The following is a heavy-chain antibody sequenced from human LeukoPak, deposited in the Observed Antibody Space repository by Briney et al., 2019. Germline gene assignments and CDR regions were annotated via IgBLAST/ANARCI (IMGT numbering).Heavy chain of an antibody. Sequence: QAGGSLRLSCAASGFTFDDYAMHWVRQAPGKGLEWVSGISWNSGSIGYADSVKGRFTISRDNSKNTLYLQMNSLRAEDTAVYYCAKVIRARIVGATHDYWGQGTLVTVSS. J-gene: IGHJ4*02. CDR2: ISWNSGSI. CDR3: AKVIRARIVGATHDY. D-gene: IGHD1-26*01. V-gene: IGHV3-9*01. CDR1: GFTFDDYA.